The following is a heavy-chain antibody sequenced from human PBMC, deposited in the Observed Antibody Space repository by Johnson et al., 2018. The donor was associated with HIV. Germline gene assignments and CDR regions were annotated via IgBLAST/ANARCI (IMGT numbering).Heavy chain of an antibody. CDR1: GFTVSSNY. V-gene: IGHV3-53*01. J-gene: IGHJ3*02. D-gene: IGHD6-6*01. CDR2: IYSGGST. Sequence: EVQLVESGGGLIQPGGSLRLSCAASGFTVSSNYMSWVRQAPGKGLEWVSVIYSGGSTYYADSVKGRFTISRDNSKNTLYLQMNSLRAEDTAVYYCARDVIKVIAARDVAFDIWGQGTMVTVSS. CDR3: ARDVIKVIAARDVAFDI.